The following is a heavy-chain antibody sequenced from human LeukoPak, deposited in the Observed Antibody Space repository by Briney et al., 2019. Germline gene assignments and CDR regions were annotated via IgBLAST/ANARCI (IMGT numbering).Heavy chain of an antibody. Sequence: GGSLRLSCAASGFTFSSYAMSWVRQAPGKGLEWVSAISCSGGSTYYADSVKGRFTISRDNSKNTLYLQMNSLRAEDTAVYYCAKVRDNSGYSSSVNWYFDLRGRGTLVTVSS. CDR2: ISCSGGST. CDR3: AKVRDNSGYSSSVNWYFDL. CDR1: GFTFSSYA. V-gene: IGHV3-23*01. D-gene: IGHD5-18*01. J-gene: IGHJ2*01.